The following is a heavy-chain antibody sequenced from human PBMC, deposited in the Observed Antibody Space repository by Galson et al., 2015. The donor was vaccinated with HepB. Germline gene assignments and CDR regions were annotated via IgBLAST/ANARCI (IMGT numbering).Heavy chain of an antibody. CDR3: ARGDVVTPTIIEYYFDC. V-gene: IGHV1-2*02. CDR1: GYTFTAYY. Sequence: SVKVSCKASGYTFTAYYMHWVRQAPGQGLEWMGWINPQSGDTNYAQKFQGRVTMTRDTSMSTAYMEVSRLRSDDTAVYYCARGDVVTPTIIEYYFDCWGQGTLVTVSS. J-gene: IGHJ4*02. CDR2: INPQSGDT. D-gene: IGHD3-22*01.